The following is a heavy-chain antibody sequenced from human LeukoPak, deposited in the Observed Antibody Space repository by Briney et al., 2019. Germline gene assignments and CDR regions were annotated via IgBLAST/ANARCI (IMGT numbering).Heavy chain of an antibody. V-gene: IGHV4-59*01. J-gene: IGHJ4*02. Sequence: GSLRLSCAASGFTFSSYSMNWIRQPPGKGLEWIGYIYYSGSTSYNPSLKSRVTISIDTSKKQFSLKLSFVTAADTAVYYCARSQVPAALDWGQGTLVTVSS. D-gene: IGHD2-2*01. CDR1: GFTFSSYS. CDR2: IYYSGST. CDR3: ARSQVPAALD.